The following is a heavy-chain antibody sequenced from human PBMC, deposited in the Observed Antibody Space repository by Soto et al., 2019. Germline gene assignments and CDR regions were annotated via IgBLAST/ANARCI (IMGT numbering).Heavy chain of an antibody. Sequence: ASVKLSCKVSGYTLTELSMHWVRQAPGKGLEWMGGFDPEDGETIYAQKFQGRVTMTEDTSTDTAYMELSSLRSEDTAVYYCATEPPTVITSPAEYFQHWGQGTLVTVSS. CDR3: ATEPPTVITSPAEYFQH. D-gene: IGHD4-17*01. V-gene: IGHV1-24*01. CDR1: GYTLTELS. J-gene: IGHJ1*01. CDR2: FDPEDGET.